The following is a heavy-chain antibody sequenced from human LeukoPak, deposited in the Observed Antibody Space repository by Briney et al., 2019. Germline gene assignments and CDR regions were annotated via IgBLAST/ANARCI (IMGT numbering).Heavy chain of an antibody. D-gene: IGHD3-9*01. J-gene: IGHJ6*03. CDR1: GFTFSNAW. V-gene: IGHV3-15*01. Sequence: GGSLRLSCAASGFTFSNAWMSWVRQAPGKGLEWVGRIKSKTDGGTTDYAAPVKGRFTISRDDSKNTLYLQMNSLKTEDTAVYYCTTVFNVLRYFDWLSLRPYYYYYMDVWGKGTTVTVSS. CDR3: TTVFNVLRYFDWLSLRPYYYYYMDV. CDR2: IKSKTDGGTT.